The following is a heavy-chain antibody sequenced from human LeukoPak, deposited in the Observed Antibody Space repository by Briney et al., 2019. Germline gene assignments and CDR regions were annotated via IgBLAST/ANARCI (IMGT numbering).Heavy chain of an antibody. Sequence: ASVKVSCKASGYTFTSYGISWVRQAPGQGLEWMGWISAYNGNTNYAQKLQGRVTMTTDTSTSTAYMELRSLRSDDTAVYYCARARRELYSTSWYFDYWGQGTLVTVSS. CDR3: ARARRELYSTSWYFDY. J-gene: IGHJ4*02. CDR1: GYTFTSYG. D-gene: IGHD6-13*01. V-gene: IGHV1-18*01. CDR2: ISAYNGNT.